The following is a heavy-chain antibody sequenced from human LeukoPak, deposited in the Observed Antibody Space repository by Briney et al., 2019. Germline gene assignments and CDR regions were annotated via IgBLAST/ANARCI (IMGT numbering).Heavy chain of an antibody. J-gene: IGHJ4*02. CDR2: TNPNSGGT. CDR1: GYTFTGYY. Sequence: GASVKVSCKASGYTFTGYYMHWVRQAPGQGLEWMGWTNPNSGGTNYAQKFQGRVTMTRDTSISTAYMELSRLRSDDTAVYYCARDRIRGTYCSSTSCYTLAYWGQGTLVTVSS. CDR3: ARDRIRGTYCSSTSCYTLAY. V-gene: IGHV1-2*02. D-gene: IGHD2-2*02.